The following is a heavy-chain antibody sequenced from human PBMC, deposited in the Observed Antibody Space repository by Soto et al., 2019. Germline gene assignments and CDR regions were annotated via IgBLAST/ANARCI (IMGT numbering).Heavy chain of an antibody. CDR2: IYYSGST. J-gene: IGHJ5*02. Sequence: QVQLQESGPGLVKPSETLSLTCTVSGGSISSYYWSWIRQPPGKGLEWIGYIYYSGSTNYTPSLKGRVTISVDTSKNQFSLKLCSVPAADTAVYYCARHLYGSGERFDPWGQGTLVTVSS. D-gene: IGHD3-10*01. V-gene: IGHV4-59*08. CDR3: ARHLYGSGERFDP. CDR1: GGSISSYY.